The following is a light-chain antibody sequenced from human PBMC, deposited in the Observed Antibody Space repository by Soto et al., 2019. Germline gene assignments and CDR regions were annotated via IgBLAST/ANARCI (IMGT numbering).Light chain of an antibody. CDR1: QSISRN. Sequence: EIVMTQSPAGLSASPGDTATLSRRASQSISRNLAWYQQKPGQAPRLLIYATSTRATGVPARFTGSGSGTEFTLTISSLQSEDFAVYYCQQFNNWPRTFGQGTKVDIK. CDR3: QQFNNWPRT. J-gene: IGKJ1*01. V-gene: IGKV3-15*01. CDR2: ATS.